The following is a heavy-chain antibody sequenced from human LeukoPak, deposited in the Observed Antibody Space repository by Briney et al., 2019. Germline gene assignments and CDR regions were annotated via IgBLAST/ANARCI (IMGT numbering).Heavy chain of an antibody. CDR1: GDSVSSNSDA. J-gene: IGHJ5*02. Sequence: SQTLSLTCAISGDSVSSNSDAWNWIRQSPSRGLEWLGRTYYRSKWYNDYAVSVKSRITINPDTSKNQFSLQLNSVTPEDTAVYYCAREARITGIAAAGTGFDPWGQGTLVTVSS. V-gene: IGHV6-1*01. CDR2: TYYRSKWYN. CDR3: AREARITGIAAAGTGFDP. D-gene: IGHD6-13*01.